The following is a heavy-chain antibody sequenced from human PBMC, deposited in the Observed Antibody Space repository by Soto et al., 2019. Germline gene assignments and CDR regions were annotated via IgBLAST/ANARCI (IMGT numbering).Heavy chain of an antibody. CDR3: ASNGGYDYYYYYGMDV. J-gene: IGHJ6*02. CDR1: GFTFSSYA. CDR2: ISYDGSNK. D-gene: IGHD5-12*01. V-gene: IGHV3-30-3*01. Sequence: PGGSLRLSCAASGFTFSSYAMHWVRQAPGKGLEWVAVISYDGSNKYYADSVKGRFTISRDNSKNTLYLQMNSLRAEDTAVYYCASNGGYDYYYYYGMDVWGQRTTVTVSS.